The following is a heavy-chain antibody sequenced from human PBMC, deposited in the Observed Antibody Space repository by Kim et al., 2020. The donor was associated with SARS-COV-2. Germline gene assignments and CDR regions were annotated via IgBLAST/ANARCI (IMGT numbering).Heavy chain of an antibody. CDR1: GFTFSSYA. V-gene: IGHV3-30*04. CDR2: ISYDGSNK. D-gene: IGHD6-13*01. Sequence: GGSLRLSCAASGFTFSSYAMHWVRQAPGKGLEWVAVISYDGSNKYYADSVKGRFTISRDNSKNTLYLQMNSLRAEDTAVYYCARDQAPGYSSRVAGLDVWGQGTTVTVSS. CDR3: ARDQAPGYSSRVAGLDV. J-gene: IGHJ6*02.